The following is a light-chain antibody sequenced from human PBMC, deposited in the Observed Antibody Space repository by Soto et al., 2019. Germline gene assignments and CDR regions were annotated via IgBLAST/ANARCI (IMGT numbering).Light chain of an antibody. CDR3: QTWGTGIV. CDR1: SGHSSFA. CDR2: INSDGSH. J-gene: IGLJ2*01. Sequence: QLVLTQSPSASASLGASVKLTCTLSSGHSSFAIAWHQQKPEKGPRYLMKINSDGSHTKGDGIPDRFSGSGSGAERYLTISSLQSEDEAEYYCQTWGTGIVFGGGTKLTVL. V-gene: IGLV4-69*01.